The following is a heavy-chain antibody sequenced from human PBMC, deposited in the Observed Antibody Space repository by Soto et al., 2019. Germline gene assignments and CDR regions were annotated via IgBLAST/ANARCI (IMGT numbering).Heavy chain of an antibody. CDR3: ARGKGMEENYYYYGMDV. J-gene: IGHJ6*02. CDR1: GYTFSTYA. CDR2: INGGNGHT. V-gene: IGHV1-3*01. Sequence: ASVKVSCKASGYTFSTYALHWVRQAPGQGLEWVGWINGGNGHTRCSQKFKDRVTISRDTPASTAYMELSGLRSEDTAVYYCARGKGMEENYYYYGMDVWGQGTTVTVYS. D-gene: IGHD1-1*01.